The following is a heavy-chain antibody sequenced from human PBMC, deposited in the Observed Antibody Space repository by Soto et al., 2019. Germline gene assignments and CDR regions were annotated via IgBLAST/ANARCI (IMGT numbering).Heavy chain of an antibody. Sequence: SETLSLTCTVSGGSISSGGYYWSWIRQHPGKGLEWIGYIYYSGSTYYNPSLKSRVTISVDTSKNQFSLKLSSVTAADTAVYYCARNGDVDSSGYCSGGSCYGGIDYWGQGTLVTVSS. D-gene: IGHD2-15*01. CDR1: GGSISSGGYY. V-gene: IGHV4-31*03. CDR3: ARNGDVDSSGYCSGGSCYGGIDY. J-gene: IGHJ4*02. CDR2: IYYSGST.